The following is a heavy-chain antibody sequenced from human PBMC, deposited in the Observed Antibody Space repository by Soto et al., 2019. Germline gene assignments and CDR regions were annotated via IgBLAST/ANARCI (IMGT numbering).Heavy chain of an antibody. V-gene: IGHV4-34*01. J-gene: IGHJ4*02. D-gene: IGHD6-19*01. CDR2: ITHDGNI. Sequence: QVQLQQWGAGLLKPSETLSLTCAVYGGSFSAYYWTWIRQPPGKGLEWIGEITHDGNINYNPSLKSRATISVDASKNHSSRGMSFVTAADTAVYFCARGQDSSKGGDNWGQGTLVTVSS. CDR3: ARGQDSSKGGDN. CDR1: GGSFSAYY.